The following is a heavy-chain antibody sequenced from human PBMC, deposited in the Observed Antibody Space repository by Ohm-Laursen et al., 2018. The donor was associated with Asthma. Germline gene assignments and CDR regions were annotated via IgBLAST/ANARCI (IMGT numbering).Heavy chain of an antibody. D-gene: IGHD3-22*01. CDR2: ISVYTGNT. Sequence: SVKVSCKASGYTFIDYYMHWVRQAPGHGLEWMGWISVYTGNTNYAQKLRGRVTLTTDTSTSTAYMELTNLRSDDTAVYYCARDPNYYDSSGYQLDDAFDIWGQGTKVTVSS. CDR3: ARDPNYYDSSGYQLDDAFDI. CDR1: GYTFIDYY. V-gene: IGHV1-18*04. J-gene: IGHJ3*02.